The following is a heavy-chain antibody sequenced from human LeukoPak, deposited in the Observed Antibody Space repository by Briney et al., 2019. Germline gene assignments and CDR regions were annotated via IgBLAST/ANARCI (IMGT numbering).Heavy chain of an antibody. J-gene: IGHJ4*02. CDR2: ISGSGGST. D-gene: IGHD2-2*01. CDR1: GFTFSSYA. V-gene: IGHV3-23*01. Sequence: GGSLRLSCAASGFTFSSYAMSWVRQAPGKGLEWVSAISGSGGSTYYADSVKGRFTISRDNSKNTLYLQMNSLRAEDTAVYYCARDDNYCSSTSCYLGHFDYWGQGTLVTVSS. CDR3: ARDDNYCSSTSCYLGHFDY.